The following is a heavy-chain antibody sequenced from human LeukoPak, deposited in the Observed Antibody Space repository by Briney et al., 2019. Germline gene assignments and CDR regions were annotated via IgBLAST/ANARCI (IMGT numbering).Heavy chain of an antibody. CDR2: ISSSSSYI. CDR1: GFTFGIYA. D-gene: IGHD3-10*01. Sequence: PGGSLRLSCAASGFTFGIYAMSWVRQAPGKGLEWVSSISSSSSYIYYADSVKGRFTISRDNAKNSLYLQMNSLRAEDTAVYYCARASVLLWFGELGIYDYWGQGTLVTVSS. CDR3: ARASVLLWFGELGIYDY. J-gene: IGHJ4*02. V-gene: IGHV3-21*01.